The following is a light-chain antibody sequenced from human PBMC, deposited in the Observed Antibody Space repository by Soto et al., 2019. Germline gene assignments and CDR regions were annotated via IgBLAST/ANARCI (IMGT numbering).Light chain of an antibody. CDR3: QQYGSSPAYT. CDR1: QSVSSSY. CDR2: GAS. V-gene: IGKV3-20*01. J-gene: IGKJ2*01. Sequence: EIALTQSPGTLSLSPGERATLSCRASQSVSSSYLAWYQQKPGQAPRLLIYGASSRATGIPDRFSGSGSWTDFAPTISRREPEVVAVDYCQQYGSSPAYTFGQGTKLEIK.